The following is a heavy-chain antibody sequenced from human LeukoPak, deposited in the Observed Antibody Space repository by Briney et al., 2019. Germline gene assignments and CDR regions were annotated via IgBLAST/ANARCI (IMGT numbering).Heavy chain of an antibody. CDR1: GYTFTSYA. V-gene: IGHV1-3*01. CDR2: INAGNGNT. J-gene: IGHJ4*02. CDR3: ARGDDYGDHIDY. D-gene: IGHD4-17*01. Sequence: ASAKVSCKASGYTFTSYAMHWVRQAPGQRLEWMGWINAGNGNTKYSQKFQGRVTITRDTSASTAYMELSSLRSEDTAVYYCARGDDYGDHIDYWGQGTLVTVSS.